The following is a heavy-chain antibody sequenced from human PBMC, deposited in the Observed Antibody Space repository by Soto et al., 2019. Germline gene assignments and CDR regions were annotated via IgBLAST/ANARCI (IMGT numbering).Heavy chain of an antibody. D-gene: IGHD3-10*02. Sequence: QVYLVQSGAEVKKPGASVKLSCKASGYTFTSNYLYWVRQAPGQGLEWMGMINPSDSSTXYARXXXXXXXXXXXXXXXXXXXXXXXXXXXXXXVYYXVRGSSNWLWHFDLWGRGTLVT. CDR1: GYTFTSNY. CDR3: VRGSSNWLWHFDL. CDR2: INPSDSST. V-gene: IGHV1-46*01. J-gene: IGHJ2*01.